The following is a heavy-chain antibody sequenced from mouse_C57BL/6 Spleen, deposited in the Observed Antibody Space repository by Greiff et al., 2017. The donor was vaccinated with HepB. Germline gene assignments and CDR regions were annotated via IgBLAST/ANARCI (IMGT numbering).Heavy chain of an antibody. CDR2: IDPSDSET. D-gene: IGHD3-2*02. CDR3: ARGTAQATRYYYAMDY. CDR1: GYTFTSNW. J-gene: IGHJ4*01. V-gene: IGHV1-52*01. Sequence: VQLQQPGAELVRPGSSVKLSCKASGYTFTSNWMHWVKQRPIQGLEWIGNIDPSDSETHYNQKFKDKATLTVDKSSSTADMQLSSLTSADSAGYYCARGTAQATRYYYAMDYWGQGTSVTVSS.